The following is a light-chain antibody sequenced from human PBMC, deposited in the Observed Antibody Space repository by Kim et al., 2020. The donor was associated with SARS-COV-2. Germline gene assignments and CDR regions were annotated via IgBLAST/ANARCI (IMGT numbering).Light chain of an antibody. CDR2: SAS. J-gene: IGKJ5*01. CDR1: RDVGTW. Sequence: YVGDTVTMSGRASRDVGTWLAWYQQRPGKAPKLLIHSASTLQSEVPSRFGGSGSGTDFTLTINNLQPEDFAIYYCQQATSYPITFGQGTRLEIK. V-gene: IGKV1-12*01. CDR3: QQATSYPIT.